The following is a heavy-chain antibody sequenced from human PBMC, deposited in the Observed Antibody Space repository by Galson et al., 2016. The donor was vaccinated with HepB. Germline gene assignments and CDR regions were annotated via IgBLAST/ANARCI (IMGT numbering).Heavy chain of an antibody. CDR3: AKGVIQLWLDGDGMDV. J-gene: IGHJ6*02. V-gene: IGHV3-30*18. CDR1: GFTFRTYG. Sequence: SLRLSCAASGFTFRTYGMHWVRQAPGKGLEWVAVISYDGSNEYYADSVKGRFTISRDDSKNTLYLQMNSLRAEDTAVYYCAKGVIQLWLDGDGMDVWGQGTTVTVSS. CDR2: ISYDGSNE. D-gene: IGHD5-18*01.